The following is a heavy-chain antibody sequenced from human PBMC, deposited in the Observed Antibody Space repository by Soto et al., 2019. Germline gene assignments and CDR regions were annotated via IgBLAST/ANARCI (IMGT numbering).Heavy chain of an antibody. Sequence: NPSETLSLTCTVSGGSISSSSYYWGWIRQPPGKGLEWIGYIYYSGSTNYNPSLKSRVTISVDTSKNQFSLKLSSVTAADTAVYYCARVVGGSTSLRAYYYYGMDVWGQGTTVTVSS. V-gene: IGHV4-61*05. J-gene: IGHJ6*02. CDR2: IYYSGST. CDR1: GGSISSSSYY. CDR3: ARVVGGSTSLRAYYYYGMDV. D-gene: IGHD2-2*01.